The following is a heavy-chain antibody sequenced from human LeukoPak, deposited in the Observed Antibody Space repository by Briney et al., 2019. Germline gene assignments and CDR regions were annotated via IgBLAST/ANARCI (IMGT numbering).Heavy chain of an antibody. V-gene: IGHV4-38-2*02. J-gene: IGHJ6*04. CDR1: GYSISSGFY. Sequence: SETLSLTCTVSGYSISSGFYWGWIRQPPGKGLEWIGSIYHSGSTHYNSSLKSRVTISVDTSKNQFSLKLSSVTAADTAVYYCARDQWGSRMDVWGKGTTVTVSS. D-gene: IGHD6-13*01. CDR3: ARDQWGSRMDV. CDR2: IYHSGST.